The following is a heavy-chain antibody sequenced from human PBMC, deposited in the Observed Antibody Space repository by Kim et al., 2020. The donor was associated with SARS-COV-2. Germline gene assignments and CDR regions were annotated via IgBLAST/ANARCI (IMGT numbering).Heavy chain of an antibody. CDR3: VKSGYNKKADP. CDR2: ISSSSSYI. D-gene: IGHD5-12*01. J-gene: IGHJ5*02. CDR1: GFTFSSYS. Sequence: GGSLRLSCAASGFTFSSYSMNWVRQAPGKGLEWVSSISSSSSYIYYADSVKGRFTISRDNAKNSLYLQMNSLRAEDTAVYYCVKSGYNKKADPWGQGTLVTVSS. V-gene: IGHV3-21*01.